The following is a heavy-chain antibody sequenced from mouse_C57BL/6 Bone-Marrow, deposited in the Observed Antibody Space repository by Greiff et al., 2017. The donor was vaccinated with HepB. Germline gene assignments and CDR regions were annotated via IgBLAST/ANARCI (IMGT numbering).Heavy chain of an antibody. D-gene: IGHD1-1*01. V-gene: IGHV1-81*01. J-gene: IGHJ4*01. CDR2: IYPRSGNT. CDR3: ALSSSYAMDY. CDR1: GYTFTSYG. Sequence: VLLQQSGAELARPGASVKLSCKASGYTFTSYGISWVKQRTGQGLEWIGEIYPRSGNTYYNEKFKGKATLTADKSSSTAYMELRSLTSEDSAVYFCALSSSYAMDYWGQGTSVTVSS.